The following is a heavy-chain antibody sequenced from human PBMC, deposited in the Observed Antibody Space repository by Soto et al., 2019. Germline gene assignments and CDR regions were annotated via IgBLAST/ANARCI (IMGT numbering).Heavy chain of an antibody. Sequence: QVQLLQSGGEMKKPGASVKVSCKASGYTFATYGIGWVRQAPGQGLEWMGWITPSNGDTNYEQKLQGRVTMTTDTPTSTAYMGVRSLRSDDTAVYYCARLAPCNSEICYSRPLDYWGQGTLITVAS. CDR2: ITPSNGDT. V-gene: IGHV1-18*01. CDR3: ARLAPCNSEICYSRPLDY. D-gene: IGHD2-15*01. J-gene: IGHJ4*02. CDR1: GYTFATYG.